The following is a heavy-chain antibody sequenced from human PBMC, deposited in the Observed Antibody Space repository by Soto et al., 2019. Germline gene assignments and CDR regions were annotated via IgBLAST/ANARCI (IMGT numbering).Heavy chain of an antibody. CDR1: ADRPAISW. J-gene: IGHJ6*04. CDR2: IYPGDSDT. Sequence: GESQPTSSQGPADRPAISWSGWERQMNEKGLEWMGIIYPGDSDTRYSPSFPGEVTIPADKALRTAYLQWSSLKASGPAMHCHARDPAFSLDYDHAFDVWGKGTTVTVSP. V-gene: IGHV5-51*01. CDR3: ARDPAFSLDYDHAFDV. D-gene: IGHD3-22*01.